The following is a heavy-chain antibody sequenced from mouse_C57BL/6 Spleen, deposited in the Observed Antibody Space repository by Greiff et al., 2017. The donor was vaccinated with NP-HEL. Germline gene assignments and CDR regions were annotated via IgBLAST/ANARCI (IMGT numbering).Heavy chain of an antibody. CDR3: ARSPDYLYAMDY. CDR1: GYTFTSYW. Sequence: VQLQQPGAELVMPGASVKLSCKASGYTFTSYWMHWVKQRPGQGLEWIGEIDPSDSYTNYNQKFKGKSTLTVDKSSSTAYMQLSSLTSEDSAVYYCARSPDYLYAMDYWGQGTSVTVSS. J-gene: IGHJ4*01. V-gene: IGHV1-69*01. D-gene: IGHD2-4*01. CDR2: IDPSDSYT.